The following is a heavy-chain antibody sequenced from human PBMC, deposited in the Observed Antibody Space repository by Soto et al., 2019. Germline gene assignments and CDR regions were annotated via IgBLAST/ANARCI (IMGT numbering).Heavy chain of an antibody. CDR2: ISASGSTI. D-gene: IGHD4-17*01. J-gene: IGHJ4*02. Sequence: EVQLVESGGGLVQPGGSLRLSCAGSGFSFIKHHMHWVRQAPGKGLEYVSGISASGSTIYYADSVKGRFTISRDNSKNTLFLQMGDLRNEDMAVYYCARVRKTYGDYDYWGQGTLVTVSS. V-gene: IGHV3-64*07. CDR1: GFSFIKHH. CDR3: ARVRKTYGDYDY.